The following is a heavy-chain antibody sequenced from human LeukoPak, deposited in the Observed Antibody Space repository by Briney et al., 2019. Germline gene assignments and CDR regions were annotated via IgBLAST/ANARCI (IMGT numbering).Heavy chain of an antibody. CDR1: GYTFTSYG. J-gene: IGHJ4*02. CDR2: IIPIFGTA. Sequence: ASVKVSCKASGYTFTSYGISWVRQAPGQGLEWMGGIIPIFGTANYAQKFQGRVTITADESTSTAYMELNSLRSEDTAVYYCARGTPNYYDSSGYYVYYFDYWGQGTLVTVSS. D-gene: IGHD3-22*01. CDR3: ARGTPNYYDSSGYYVYYFDY. V-gene: IGHV1-69*13.